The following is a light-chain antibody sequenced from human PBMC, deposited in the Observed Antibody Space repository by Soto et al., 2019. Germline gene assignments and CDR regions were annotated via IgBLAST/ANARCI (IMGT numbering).Light chain of an antibody. CDR3: QQRHMWPIT. J-gene: IGKJ5*01. Sequence: EVELTQSPVTLSLAPAASATLSCRASQSFRGLLAWYQQKPGQAPRLRIYDAYNRVTGIPPRFSGSGSGTDFTRTISSLEPEDSAVYYCQQRHMWPITFGQGTRLEIK. CDR2: DAY. CDR1: QSFRGL. V-gene: IGKV3-11*01.